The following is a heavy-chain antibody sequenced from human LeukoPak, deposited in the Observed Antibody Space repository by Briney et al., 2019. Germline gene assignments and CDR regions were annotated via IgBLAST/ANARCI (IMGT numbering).Heavy chain of an antibody. CDR3: AKDVNYSPSGTFDY. Sequence: PGRSLRLSCAASGFTFDDYAMHWVRQAPGKGLEWVSSISWNSGRMDYADSVKGRFTISRDNAKNSLYLQMNSLRVEDMALYYCAKDVNYSPSGTFDYWGRGTLVTVSS. D-gene: IGHD3-10*01. CDR1: GFTFDDYA. J-gene: IGHJ4*02. CDR2: ISWNSGRM. V-gene: IGHV3-9*03.